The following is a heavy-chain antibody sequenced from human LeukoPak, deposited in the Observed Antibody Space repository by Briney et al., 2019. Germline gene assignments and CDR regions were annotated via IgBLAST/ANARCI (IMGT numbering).Heavy chain of an antibody. CDR1: GFSFRSHW. D-gene: IGHD3/OR15-3a*01. V-gene: IGHV3-7*01. Sequence: HPGGSLRLSCETSGFSFRSHWMSWVRQAPGKGLEWVANINQDGSEMHYVDSVKGRITVSRDNTKNSMYLQMNSLRAEDTAVYYCARDHTAPTIIWDCWGQGTLVTVSS. CDR3: ARDHTAPTIIWDC. J-gene: IGHJ4*02. CDR2: INQDGSEM.